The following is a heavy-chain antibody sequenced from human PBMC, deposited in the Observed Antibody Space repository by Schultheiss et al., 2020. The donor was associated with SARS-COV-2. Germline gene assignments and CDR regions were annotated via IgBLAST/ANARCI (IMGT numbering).Heavy chain of an antibody. V-gene: IGHV6-1*01. CDR1: GDSVSSNTAT. Sequence: SQTLSLTCAISGDSVSSNTATWNWIRQSPSRGLEWLGRTYYRSKWYNDYATSVKSRISINPDTSKNQFSLQLNSVTPEDTAVYYCARDARARNWYGMDVWGQGTTVTVSS. CDR3: ARDARARNWYGMDV. J-gene: IGHJ6*02. D-gene: IGHD1-1*01. CDR2: TYYRSKWYN.